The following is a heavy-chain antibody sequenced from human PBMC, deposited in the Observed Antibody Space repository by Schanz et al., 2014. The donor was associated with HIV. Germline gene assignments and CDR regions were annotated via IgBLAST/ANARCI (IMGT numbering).Heavy chain of an antibody. D-gene: IGHD6-13*01. J-gene: IGHJ5*01. CDR2: ISYDGSNK. CDR3: ARWGGSSWYWFDS. V-gene: IGHV3-30-3*01. CDR1: GFTFSSHA. Sequence: QVQLLESGGGVVQPGRSLRLSCAVSGFTFSSHAMTWVRQAPGKGLEWVAVISYDGSNKYYADSVKGRFTISRDNSKNTLYLQMNSLRAEDTAVYYCARWGGSSWYWFDSWGQGTLVTVSS.